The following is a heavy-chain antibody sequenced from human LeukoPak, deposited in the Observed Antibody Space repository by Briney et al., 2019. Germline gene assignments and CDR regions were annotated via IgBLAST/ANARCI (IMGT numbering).Heavy chain of an antibody. CDR1: GGSISSHY. CDR2: IYYSGST. Sequence: PSETLSLTCTVSGGSISSHYWSWLRQPPGKGLEWIGYIYYSGSTNYNPSLKSRVTISVDTSKNQFSLKLSSVTAADTAVYYCAREDGCSSTSCYGWSYYMDVWGKGNTVTVSS. J-gene: IGHJ6*03. D-gene: IGHD2-2*01. CDR3: AREDGCSSTSCYGWSYYMDV. V-gene: IGHV4-59*11.